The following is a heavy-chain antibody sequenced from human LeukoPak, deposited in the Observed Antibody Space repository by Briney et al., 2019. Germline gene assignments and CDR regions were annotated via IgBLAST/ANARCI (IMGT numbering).Heavy chain of an antibody. CDR1: GGSIRNYF. J-gene: IGHJ4*02. V-gene: IGHV4-4*07. Sequence: SETLSLTCSVSGGSIRNYFWSWIRQPAGKGLEWIGRIYTSGSTVYNPSLRSRVTMSVDTSRNQFSLRLTSMTAADTAVYYCARESKSYDGSGFYHDYWGQGTLVAISS. CDR3: ARESKSYDGSGFYHDY. CDR2: IYTSGST. D-gene: IGHD3-22*01.